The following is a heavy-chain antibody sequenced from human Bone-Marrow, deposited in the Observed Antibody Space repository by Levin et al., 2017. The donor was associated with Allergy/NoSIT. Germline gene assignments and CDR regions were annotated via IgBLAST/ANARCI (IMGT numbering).Heavy chain of an antibody. CDR2: IWYDGSNK. J-gene: IGHJ3*02. Sequence: GGSLRLSCAASGFTFSSYGMHWVRQAPGKGLEWVAVIWYDGSNKYYADSVKGRFTISRDNSKNTLYLQMNSLRAEDTAVYYCARAKGGYCSGGSCYPGAFDIWGQGTMVTVSS. CDR1: GFTFSSYG. D-gene: IGHD2-15*01. V-gene: IGHV3-33*01. CDR3: ARAKGGYCSGGSCYPGAFDI.